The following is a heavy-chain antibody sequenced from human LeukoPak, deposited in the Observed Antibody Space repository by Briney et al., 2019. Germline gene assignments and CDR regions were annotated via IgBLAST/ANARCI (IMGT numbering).Heavy chain of an antibody. CDR3: ARASDGTEDY. J-gene: IGHJ4*02. V-gene: IGHV3-30*04. CDR2: ISYDGSNK. D-gene: IGHD5-18*01. CDR1: GFTFSSYA. Sequence: GGSLRPSCAASGFTFSSYAMHWVRQAPGKGLEWVAVISYDGSNKYYADSVKGRFTISRDNSKNTLYLQMNSLRAEDTAVYYCARASDGTEDYWGQGTLVTVSS.